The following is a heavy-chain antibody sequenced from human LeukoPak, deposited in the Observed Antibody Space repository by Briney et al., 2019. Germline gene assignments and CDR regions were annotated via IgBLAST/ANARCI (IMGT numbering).Heavy chain of an antibody. CDR1: GYTFTSYG. J-gene: IGHJ4*02. V-gene: IGHV1-18*01. CDR2: ISGYNGNT. CDR3: ARTGGDYGDYFH. D-gene: IGHD4-17*01. Sequence: VPSVKVSCKASGYTFTSYGMTWVRQAPGQGLEWMGWISGYNGNTNYAQKLQGRVTMTTDTSTSTAYMELRSLRFDDTAVYYCARTGGDYGDYFHWGQGALVTVSS.